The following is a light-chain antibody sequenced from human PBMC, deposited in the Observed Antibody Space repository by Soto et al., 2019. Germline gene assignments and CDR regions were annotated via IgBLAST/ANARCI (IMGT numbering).Light chain of an antibody. CDR1: QGIRSD. CDR3: LQDYNFPWA. J-gene: IGKJ1*01. V-gene: IGKV1-6*01. CDR2: GAS. Sequence: IKMTQSPSSLSACVGDRVTISCRASQGIRSDLAWYQQKPGKVPKLLIYGASKLESGVPSRFSGSGFGTDFTLTISSLQPEDFATYYCLQDYNFPWAFGQGTKVEIK.